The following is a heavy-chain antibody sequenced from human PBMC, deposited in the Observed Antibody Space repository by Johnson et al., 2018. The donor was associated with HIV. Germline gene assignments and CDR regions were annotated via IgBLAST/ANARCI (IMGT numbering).Heavy chain of an antibody. V-gene: IGHV3-49*04. Sequence: VQLVESGGGVVRPGGSLRLSCAASGFTFGYFAMTWVRQGPGKGLEWVGFIRSKDYGGTTEYAESVKGRFTISRDDSKNTLYLQMNSLKTEDTAVYYCTTAVLLIWGQGTMVTVSS. CDR2: IRSKDYGGTT. CDR3: TTAVLLI. CDR1: GFTFGYFA. J-gene: IGHJ3*02. D-gene: IGHD2-21*01.